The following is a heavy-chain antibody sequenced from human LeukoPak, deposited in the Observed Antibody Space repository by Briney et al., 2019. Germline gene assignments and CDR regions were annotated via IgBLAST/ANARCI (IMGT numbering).Heavy chain of an antibody. CDR1: GGSFSGYY. V-gene: IGHV4-34*01. CDR3: ARGGPYSSSRYRRDAFDI. Sequence: SETLSLTCAVYGGSFSGYYWSWIRQPPGKGLEWIGEINHSGSTNYNPSLESRVTISVDTSKNQFSLKLSSVTAADTAVYYCARGGPYSSSRYRRDAFDIWGQGTMVTVSS. J-gene: IGHJ3*02. CDR2: INHSGST. D-gene: IGHD6-13*01.